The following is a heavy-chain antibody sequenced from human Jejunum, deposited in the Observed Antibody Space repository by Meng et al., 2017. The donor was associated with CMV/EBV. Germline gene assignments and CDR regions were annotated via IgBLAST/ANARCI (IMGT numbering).Heavy chain of an antibody. J-gene: IGHJ4*02. CDR3: ARADWGFVTPYYLDY. V-gene: IGHV4-59*11. Sequence: GESLSSHYWNWIRQPPGKGLEWIGYIYYNGDTNYNPSLKSRATISVDTSKNQFSLRLNSVTAADTAVYYCARADWGFVTPYYLDYWGQGTLVTVSS. CDR2: IYYNGDT. CDR1: GESLSSHY. D-gene: IGHD7-27*01.